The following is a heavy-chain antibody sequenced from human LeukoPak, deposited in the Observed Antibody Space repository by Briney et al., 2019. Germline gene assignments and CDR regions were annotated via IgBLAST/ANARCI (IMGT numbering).Heavy chain of an antibody. Sequence: SETLSLTCTVSGASMTDYYWSWIRQPPGKGLEWIAYSHYSGETKYNPSLKSRITISVDTSKNQFSLKLSSVTAADTAVYFCARQPGGTAAFDIWGQGTTVTVSA. J-gene: IGHJ3*02. CDR3: ARQPGGTAAFDI. CDR1: GASMTDYY. CDR2: SHYSGET. D-gene: IGHD1-14*01. V-gene: IGHV4-59*08.